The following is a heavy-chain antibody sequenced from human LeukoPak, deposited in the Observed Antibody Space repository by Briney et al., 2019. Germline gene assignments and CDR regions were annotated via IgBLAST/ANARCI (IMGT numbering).Heavy chain of an antibody. CDR2: ISGRGANT. D-gene: IGHD2-2*01. V-gene: IGHV3-23*01. Sequence: GGSLRLSCAASGFSFSNYAMSWVRQAPGKGLEWVSAISGRGANTYYADSVKGRFTISRDNSKNTLYMQMNSLRAEDTAVYYCAKAVVIVPAATPFDYWGQGTLVTVSS. CDR1: GFSFSNYA. J-gene: IGHJ4*02. CDR3: AKAVVIVPAATPFDY.